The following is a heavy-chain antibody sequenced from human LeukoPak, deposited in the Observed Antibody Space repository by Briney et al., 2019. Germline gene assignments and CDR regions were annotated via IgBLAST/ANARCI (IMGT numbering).Heavy chain of an antibody. CDR3: ARLQRLFDY. CDR1: GGSFSGYY. Sequence: SETLSLTCAVYGGSFSGYYWSWIRQPPGKGLEWIGEINYSGSTNYNPSLKSRVTISVDTSKNQFSLKLSSVTAADTAVYYCARLQRLFDYWGQGTLVTVSS. CDR2: INYSGST. V-gene: IGHV4-34*01. J-gene: IGHJ4*02.